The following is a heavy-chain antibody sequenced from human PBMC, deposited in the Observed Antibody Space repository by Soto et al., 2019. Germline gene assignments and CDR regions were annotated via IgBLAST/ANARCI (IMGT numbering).Heavy chain of an antibody. J-gene: IGHJ4*02. CDR3: AKLSLVMALGFDY. CDR2: ISGSGDNT. V-gene: IGHV3-23*01. CDR1: GFTFSNYV. Sequence: PGGSLRLSCAASGFTFSNYVMSWVRQAPGKGLEWVSSISGSGDNTYYADSVKGRLTISRDNSKNTLFLQMNSLRAEDTAVFYCAKLSLVMALGFDYWGQGTLVTVSS. D-gene: IGHD3-16*01.